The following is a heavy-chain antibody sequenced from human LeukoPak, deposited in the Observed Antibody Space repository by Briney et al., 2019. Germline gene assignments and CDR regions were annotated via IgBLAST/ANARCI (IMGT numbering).Heavy chain of an antibody. D-gene: IGHD3-3*01. CDR3: ARGIKFYDYWTYFDF. J-gene: IGHJ4*02. Sequence: ASVKVSCKASGYTFTDYYIHWVRLAPGQGLEWMGWINPKSGETKYAQNLQGRVGLTRDSSINTASMELSGLRSDDTAVYFCARGIKFYDYWTYFDFWGQGTPVTVSS. V-gene: IGHV1-2*02. CDR1: GYTFTDYY. CDR2: INPKSGET.